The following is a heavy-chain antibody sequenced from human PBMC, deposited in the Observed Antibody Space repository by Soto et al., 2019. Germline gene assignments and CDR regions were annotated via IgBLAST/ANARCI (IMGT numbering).Heavy chain of an antibody. CDR1: GFTFYDYA. Sequence: HPGGSLRLSCAASGFTFYDYAMHWVRQAPGKGLEWVSGISWNSGSIGYADSVKGRFTISRDNAKNSLYLQMNSLRAEDTALYYCAKDIGNFWSGNGLDYWGQGTLVTVPS. D-gene: IGHD3-3*01. CDR2: ISWNSGSI. J-gene: IGHJ4*02. V-gene: IGHV3-9*01. CDR3: AKDIGNFWSGNGLDY.